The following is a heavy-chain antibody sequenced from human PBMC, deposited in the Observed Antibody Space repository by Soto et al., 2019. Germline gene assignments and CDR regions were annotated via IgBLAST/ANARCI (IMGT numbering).Heavy chain of an antibody. J-gene: IGHJ5*02. CDR2: IFYTGST. D-gene: IGHD6-19*01. CDR1: GGSISNYY. Sequence: QVQLQESGPGLVKPSETLSLTCNVSGGSISNYYWTWIRQPPGKGLEWIGYIFYTGSTNYNPSLKSRVSISLDTSKTRCSLKLTSVTAADTAVYYCARGPGSGLLWFDPWGQGTLVTVSS. V-gene: IGHV4-59*01. CDR3: ARGPGSGLLWFDP.